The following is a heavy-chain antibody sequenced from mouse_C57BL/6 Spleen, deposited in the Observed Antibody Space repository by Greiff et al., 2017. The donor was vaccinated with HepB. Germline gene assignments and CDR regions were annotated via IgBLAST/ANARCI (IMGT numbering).Heavy chain of an antibody. Sequence: QVQLKQPGAELVRPGSSVKLSCKASGYTFTSYWMHWVKQRPIQGLEWIGNIDPSDSETHYNQKFKDKATLTVDKSSSTAYMQLSSLTSEDSAVYYCARGGGLREKFAYWGQGTLVTVSA. CDR2: IDPSDSET. J-gene: IGHJ3*01. V-gene: IGHV1-52*01. D-gene: IGHD2-4*01. CDR1: GYTFTSYW. CDR3: ARGGGLREKFAY.